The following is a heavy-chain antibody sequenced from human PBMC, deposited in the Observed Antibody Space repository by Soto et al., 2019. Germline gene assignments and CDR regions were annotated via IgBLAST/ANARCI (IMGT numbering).Heavy chain of an antibody. J-gene: IGHJ5*02. CDR3: SRVDGSGSYGWFDP. D-gene: IGHD3-10*01. CDR1: GGSISSRNW. Sequence: SETLSLTCAVSGGSISSRNWWSWVRQPPGKGLEWIGEIYHSGSTNYNPSLKSRVTISVDKSKNQFSLKLSSVTAADTAVYYCSRVDGSGSYGWFDPWGQGTLVTVS. CDR2: IYHSGST. V-gene: IGHV4-4*02.